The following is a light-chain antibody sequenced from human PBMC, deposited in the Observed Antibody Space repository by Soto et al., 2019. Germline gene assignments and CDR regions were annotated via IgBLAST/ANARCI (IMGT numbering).Light chain of an antibody. J-gene: IGLJ1*01. CDR1: SSNIGGNS. CDR2: DDN. V-gene: IGLV1-51*01. Sequence: QSAMTQPPSVSAATGQKFTISCSGSSSNIGGNSVSWYQQLPGTAPKLLIYDDNKRPSGIPDRFSGSKSGTSATLGITGFQTGDEADYYCGSWDSSLRAYVFGTGTQITVL. CDR3: GSWDSSLRAYV.